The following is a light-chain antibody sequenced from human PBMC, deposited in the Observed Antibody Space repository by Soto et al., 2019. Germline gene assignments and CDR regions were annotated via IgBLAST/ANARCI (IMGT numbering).Light chain of an antibody. CDR1: SSDVGTYNL. CDR3: SSFAGNNNLV. J-gene: IGLJ2*01. CDR2: EVS. Sequence: QSALTQPASVSGSPGQSITISCTGSSSDVGTYNLVSWYQHHPGKAPKLMISEVSKRPSGVPDRFSGSKSGNTASLTVSGLQAEDEADYYCSSFAGNNNLVFGGGTKLTVL. V-gene: IGLV2-8*01.